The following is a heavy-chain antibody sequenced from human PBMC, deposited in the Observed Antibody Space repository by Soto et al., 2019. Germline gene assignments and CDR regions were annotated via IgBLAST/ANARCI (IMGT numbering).Heavy chain of an antibody. Sequence: GGSLRLSCTASGFTFGDYAMSWFRQAPGKGLEWVGFIRSKAYGGTTEYAASVKGRFTISRDDSKSIAYLQMNSLKTEDTAVYYCTRFFHFPKPNYCSGGSCIFDYWGQGTLVTVSS. J-gene: IGHJ4*02. CDR1: GFTFGDYA. V-gene: IGHV3-49*03. D-gene: IGHD2-15*01. CDR2: IRSKAYGGTT. CDR3: TRFFHFPKPNYCSGGSCIFDY.